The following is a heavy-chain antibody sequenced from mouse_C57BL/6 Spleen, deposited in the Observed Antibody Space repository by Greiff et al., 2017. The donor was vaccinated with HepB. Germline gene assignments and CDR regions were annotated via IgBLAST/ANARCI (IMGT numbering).Heavy chain of an antibody. CDR2: IYPGDGDT. V-gene: IGHV1-82*01. J-gene: IGHJ4*01. Sequence: LVESGPELVKPGASVKISCKASGYAFSSSWMNWVKQRPGKGLEWIGRIYPGDGDTNYNGKFKGKATLTADKSSSTAYMQLSSLTSEDSAVYFCARVPRYYGSLYAMDYWGQGTSVTVSS. CDR3: ARVPRYYGSLYAMDY. D-gene: IGHD1-1*01. CDR1: GYAFSSSW.